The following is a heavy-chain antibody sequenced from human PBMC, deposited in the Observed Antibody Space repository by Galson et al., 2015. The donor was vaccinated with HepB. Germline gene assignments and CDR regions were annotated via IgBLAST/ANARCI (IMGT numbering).Heavy chain of an antibody. CDR2: ISWNSGGI. D-gene: IGHD2-15*01. J-gene: IGHJ4*02. V-gene: IGHV3-9*01. CDR3: AGGGRYYFDY. CDR1: RFTFDDYA. Sequence: SLRLSCAASRFTFDDYAMHWVRQAPGKGLEWVSGISWNSGGIGYADSVKGRFTISRDNAKNSLYLQLNSVRAEDTALYYCAGGGRYYFDYWGQGTLVTVSS.